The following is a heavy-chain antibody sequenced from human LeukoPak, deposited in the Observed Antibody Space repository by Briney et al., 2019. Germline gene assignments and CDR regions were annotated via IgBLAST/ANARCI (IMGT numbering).Heavy chain of an antibody. CDR3: ARDRAVALSLGFYYYYGMDV. CDR2: ISYDGSSE. CDR1: GFTFSNYA. V-gene: IGHV3-30-3*01. J-gene: IGHJ6*02. D-gene: IGHD6-19*01. Sequence: GRSLRLSCAASGFTFSNYAMHWVRQAPGKGLEWVAVISYDGSSEYYPDSVKGRFTISRDNSKNMLYLQMNSLRAEDTAVYYCARDRAVALSLGFYYYYGMDVWGQGTTVTVSS.